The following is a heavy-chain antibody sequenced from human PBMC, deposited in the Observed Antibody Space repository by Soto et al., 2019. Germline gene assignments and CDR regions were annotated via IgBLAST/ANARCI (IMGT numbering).Heavy chain of an antibody. J-gene: IGHJ6*02. CDR1: GGSFSGYY. CDR3: ARDPYGDYDPPCGMDV. Sequence: SETLSLTCAVYGGSFSGYYWSWIRQSPGKGLEWIGEINYRGSTNYNPSLKSRVTISVDTSKNQFSLKLSSVTAADTAVYYCARDPYGDYDPPCGMDVWGQGTTVAV. D-gene: IGHD4-17*01. CDR2: INYRGST. V-gene: IGHV4-34*01.